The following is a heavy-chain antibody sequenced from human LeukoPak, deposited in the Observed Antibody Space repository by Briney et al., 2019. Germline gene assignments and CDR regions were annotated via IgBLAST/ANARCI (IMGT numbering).Heavy chain of an antibody. Sequence: GGSLRLSCAASGFTFDMYAISCGRQAPGEGLEWVASVSGGVCVIYYLPSVRGRFSISRDNSKKTVSLQLNSLRVEDTAVYYCTKGGDLTKSWYFYGMDVWGQGTTVIVSS. CDR3: TKGGDLTKSWYFYGMDV. CDR2: VSGGVCVI. CDR1: GFTFDMYA. J-gene: IGHJ6*02. V-gene: IGHV3-23*01. D-gene: IGHD3-10*01.